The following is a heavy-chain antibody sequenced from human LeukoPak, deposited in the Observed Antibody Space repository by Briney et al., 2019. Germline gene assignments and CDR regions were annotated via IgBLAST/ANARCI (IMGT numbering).Heavy chain of an antibody. Sequence: GGSLRLSCAASGFTFSNYLMHWVRQTPGKGLVWISRISTDGSFTNYADSVKGRFSISRDNAKNTLYLQMNSLRVEDTALYYCAKDALLVGATPIFDYWGQGTLVTVSS. CDR3: AKDALLVGATPIFDY. D-gene: IGHD1-26*01. CDR1: GFTFSNYL. V-gene: IGHV3-74*01. J-gene: IGHJ4*02. CDR2: ISTDGSFT.